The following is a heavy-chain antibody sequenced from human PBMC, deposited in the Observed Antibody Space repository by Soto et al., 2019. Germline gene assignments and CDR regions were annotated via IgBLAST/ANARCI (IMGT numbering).Heavy chain of an antibody. CDR1: GATFSSYA. CDR2: IIPIFGTA. V-gene: IGHV1-69*13. J-gene: IGHJ4*02. D-gene: IGHD6-19*01. CDR3: ASSPIGGTYSSGWYPTRFDY. Sequence: SVKISCKASGATFSSYATSWVRQAPGQGLEWMGGIIPIFGTANYAQKFQGRVTITADESTSTAYMELSSLRSEDTAVYYCASSPIGGTYSSGWYPTRFDYWGQGTLVSVSS.